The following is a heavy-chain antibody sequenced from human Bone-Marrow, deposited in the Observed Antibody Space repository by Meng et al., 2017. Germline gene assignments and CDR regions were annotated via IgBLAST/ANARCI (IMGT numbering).Heavy chain of an antibody. D-gene: IGHD4-17*01. CDR2: ISGSGGST. Sequence: EVHLLASGGVLVHPGVSLRLSCAASVFTFSSYAMSWVRQAPGKGLEWVSAISGSGGSTYYADSVKGRFTISRDNSKNTLYLQMNSLRAEDTAVYYCAKADPDESVTTFLVDYWGQGTLVTVSS. CDR1: VFTFSSYA. V-gene: IGHV3-23*01. J-gene: IGHJ4*02. CDR3: AKADPDESVTTFLVDY.